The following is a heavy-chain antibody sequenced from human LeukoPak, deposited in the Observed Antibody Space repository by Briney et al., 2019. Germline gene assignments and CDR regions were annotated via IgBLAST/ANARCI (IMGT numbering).Heavy chain of an antibody. J-gene: IGHJ3*02. CDR3: DGTYYNILTGYPGRTAFYI. Sequence: SETLSLTCTVSGYSISSGDYWGWIRQPPGKGLEWTGRIYHSGSTYYKPSLKSRVTISVDTSKNTFSLKLSSVTAADTAVYYWDGTYYNILTGYPGRTAFYIWGQGALFTASS. D-gene: IGHD3-9*01. CDR1: GYSISSGDY. CDR2: IYHSGST. V-gene: IGHV4-38-2*02.